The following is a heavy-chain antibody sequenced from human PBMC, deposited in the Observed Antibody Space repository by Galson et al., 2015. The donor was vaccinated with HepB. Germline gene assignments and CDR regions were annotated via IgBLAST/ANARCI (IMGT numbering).Heavy chain of an antibody. J-gene: IGHJ4*02. Sequence: SLRLSCAASGFTVSGSYMSWVRQAPGKGLEWVSVFHSDGDSDYADSVKGRFTISRDNSKNTLYLQMNSLRAEDTAVDFCARDHFDYSNAIYYFDSWGQGTLVTVSS. CDR2: FHSDGDS. V-gene: IGHV3-53*01. D-gene: IGHD4-11*01. CDR1: GFTVSGSY. CDR3: ARDHFDYSNAIYYFDS.